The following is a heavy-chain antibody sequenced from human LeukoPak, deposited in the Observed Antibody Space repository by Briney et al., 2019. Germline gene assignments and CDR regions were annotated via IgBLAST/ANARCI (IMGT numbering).Heavy chain of an antibody. CDR1: GFTFSGYY. Sequence: PGGSLRLSCAASGFTFSGYYMSWVRQAPGKGRVWVSCIGSSSTYTNYADSVKGRFTISRDNAKNSLYLQMDGLRAEDTAVYYCARDRGAVAATWFDYWGQGTLVTVSS. J-gene: IGHJ4*02. D-gene: IGHD6-19*01. CDR2: IGSSSTYT. V-gene: IGHV3-11*05. CDR3: ARDRGAVAATWFDY.